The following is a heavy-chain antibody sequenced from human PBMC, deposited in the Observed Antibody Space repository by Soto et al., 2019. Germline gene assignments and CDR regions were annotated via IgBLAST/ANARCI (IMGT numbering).Heavy chain of an antibody. CDR3: AKDQDSSGYYYFDY. Sequence: QVQLVESGGGVVQPGRSLRLSCAASGFTFSSYGMHWVRQAPGKGLEWVAVISYDGSNKYYADSVKGRFTISRDNSKNTLYLQMISLIAEDTAVYYCAKDQDSSGYYYFDYWGQGTLVTVSS. D-gene: IGHD3-22*01. CDR1: GFTFSSYG. CDR2: ISYDGSNK. J-gene: IGHJ4*02. V-gene: IGHV3-30*18.